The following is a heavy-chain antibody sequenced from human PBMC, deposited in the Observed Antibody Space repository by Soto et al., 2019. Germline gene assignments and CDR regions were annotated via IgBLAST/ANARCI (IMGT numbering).Heavy chain of an antibody. D-gene: IGHD4-17*01. Sequence: GXSLRLSCAASGFTFSSHAMSWFRQAPGKGLEWVSGISDSGIYTYYADSVKGRFTISRDNSNNTLYLQMNSLRAEDTAVYYCAKDLYFTVTTPFDFWGQGTLVTVSS. CDR1: GFTFSSHA. CDR2: ISDSGIYT. J-gene: IGHJ4*02. CDR3: AKDLYFTVTTPFDF. V-gene: IGHV3-23*01.